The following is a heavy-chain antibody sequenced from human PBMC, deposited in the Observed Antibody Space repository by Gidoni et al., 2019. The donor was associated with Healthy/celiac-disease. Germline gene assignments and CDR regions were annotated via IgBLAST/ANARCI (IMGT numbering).Heavy chain of an antibody. J-gene: IGHJ4*02. D-gene: IGHD3-16*02. V-gene: IGHV3-23*01. CDR2: IRGSGVST. CDR3: AKVGAPGTWGNYRYTSYFDY. Sequence: EVQLLESGGGLVQPGGSLRLSCAASGFTFTMYAIIWVRQAPGKGLEWVSAIRGSGVSTYYTDSVKGRFTISRDNSKNTLFLQMNSLRAEDTAVYYCAKVGAPGTWGNYRYTSYFDYWGQGTLVTVSS. CDR1: GFTFTMYA.